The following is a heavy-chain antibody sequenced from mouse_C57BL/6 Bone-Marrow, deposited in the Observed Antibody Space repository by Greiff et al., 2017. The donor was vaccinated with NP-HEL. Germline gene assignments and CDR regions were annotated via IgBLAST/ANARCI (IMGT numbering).Heavy chain of an antibody. J-gene: IGHJ2*01. CDR2: IYPGDGDT. CDR3: ARRGYGSSIDY. D-gene: IGHD1-1*01. CDR1: GYAFSSSW. V-gene: IGHV1-82*01. Sequence: QVQLKESGPELVKPGASVKISCKASGYAFSSSWMNWVKQRPGKGLEWIGRIYPGDGDTNYNGKFKGKATLTADKSSSTAYMQLSSLTSGDSAVYFCARRGYGSSIDYWGQGTTLTVSS.